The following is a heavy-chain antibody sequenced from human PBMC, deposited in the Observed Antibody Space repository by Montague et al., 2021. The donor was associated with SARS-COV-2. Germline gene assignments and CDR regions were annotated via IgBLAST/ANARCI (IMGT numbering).Heavy chain of an antibody. CDR3: ARGALFYDSSCYYSDAFDI. CDR1: GGSISSYY. J-gene: IGHJ3*02. Sequence: SETLSLTCTVSGGSISSYYWNWIRQSAGKGLEWIGRIYTSGSTNYDPSLKSRVTMSVDTSKNQFSLKLSSVTAADTAVYYCARGALFYDSSCYYSDAFDIWGQGTMVTVSS. V-gene: IGHV4-4*07. D-gene: IGHD3-22*01. CDR2: IYTSGST.